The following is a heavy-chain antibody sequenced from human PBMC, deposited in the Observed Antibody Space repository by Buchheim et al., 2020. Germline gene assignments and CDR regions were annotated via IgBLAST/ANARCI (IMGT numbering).Heavy chain of an antibody. D-gene: IGHD4-17*01. V-gene: IGHV1-69*06. Sequence: QVQLVQSGAEVKKPGSSLKVSCKAPKNTFNSYGFSWVRQAPGQGLEWMGGIIPIFGTTESAQKFQGRVTISADKSTSIVSMELSGLRSEDTAVYYCTRGRQPYGDYEGPDYWGQGTL. CDR3: TRGRQPYGDYEGPDY. CDR1: KNTFNSYG. J-gene: IGHJ4*02. CDR2: IIPIFGTT.